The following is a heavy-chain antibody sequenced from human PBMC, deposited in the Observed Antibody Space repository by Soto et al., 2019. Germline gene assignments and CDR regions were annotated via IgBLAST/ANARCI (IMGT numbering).Heavy chain of an antibody. J-gene: IGHJ4*02. Sequence: QVQLQESGPGLVQPSETLSLTCSVSGGSINSASYHWSWLRQHPGKGLEFIGYIFYTGSTYYNPSLETRLTISVDTSKNHVSLRLNAVTAADTAVYYCARLDYGDSAFDSWGRGIVVTVSS. D-gene: IGHD4-17*01. CDR3: ARLDYGDSAFDS. CDR2: IFYTGST. CDR1: GGSINSASYH. V-gene: IGHV4-31*03.